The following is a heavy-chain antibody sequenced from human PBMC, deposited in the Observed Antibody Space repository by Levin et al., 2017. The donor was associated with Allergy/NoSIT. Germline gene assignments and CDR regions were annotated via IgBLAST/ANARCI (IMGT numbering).Heavy chain of an antibody. CDR2: ISSSGAYI. D-gene: IGHD4-23*01. CDR1: GFTFSSYS. CDR3: AREGGNVYGMDV. V-gene: IGHV3-21*06. Sequence: GGSLRLSCAASGFTFSSYSMNWVRQAPGKGLEWVSSISSSGAYIYYADSLKGRFTISRDNAKSSLNLQVNSLRAEDTGVYYCAREGGNVYGMDVWGQGTTVIVSS. J-gene: IGHJ6*02.